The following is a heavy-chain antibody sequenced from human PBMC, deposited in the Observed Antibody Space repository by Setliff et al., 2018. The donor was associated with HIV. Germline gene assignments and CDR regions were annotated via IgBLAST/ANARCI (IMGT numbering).Heavy chain of an antibody. CDR1: GGSINNPNFY. CDR2: VYHAGTT. D-gene: IGHD6-13*01. Sequence: SETLSLTCTVSGGSINNPNFYWGWIRQSPGKGLEWIGNVYHAGTTYYKPSLRSRVTMSVDTSKNQFSLNLSSVTAADTAVYYCAREPAAGAYYLDYWGQGTLVTVSS. CDR3: AREPAAGAYYLDY. J-gene: IGHJ4*02. V-gene: IGHV4-39*07.